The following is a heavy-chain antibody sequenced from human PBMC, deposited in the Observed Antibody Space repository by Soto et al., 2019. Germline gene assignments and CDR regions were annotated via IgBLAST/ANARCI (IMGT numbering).Heavy chain of an antibody. CDR3: AHGEVGSRTFDP. CDR2: IYWDDDR. Sequence: QITLKESGPTLVKPTQTLTLTCTFSGFSLSTSGEAVGWIRQPPGKAPEWLVIIYWDDDRRYSPSLRSRLTITKDTSKNQVILTMTNLDPRDTATYFCAHGEVGSRTFDPWGQGTLVTVSS. CDR1: GFSLSTSGEA. D-gene: IGHD1-26*01. J-gene: IGHJ5*02. V-gene: IGHV2-5*02.